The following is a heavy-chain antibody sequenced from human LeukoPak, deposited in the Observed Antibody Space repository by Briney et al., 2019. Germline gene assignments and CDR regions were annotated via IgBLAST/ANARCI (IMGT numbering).Heavy chain of an antibody. CDR1: GYTFTSYG. Sequence: ASVKVSCKASGYTFTSYGISWVRQAPGQGLEWMGWISAYNGNTNYAQKLQGRVTMTTDTSTSTAYMELRSLRSDDTAVYYCARDDRVVPAAKFGPWGQGTLVTVSS. D-gene: IGHD2-2*01. J-gene: IGHJ5*02. CDR2: ISAYNGNT. CDR3: ARDDRVVPAAKFGP. V-gene: IGHV1-18*04.